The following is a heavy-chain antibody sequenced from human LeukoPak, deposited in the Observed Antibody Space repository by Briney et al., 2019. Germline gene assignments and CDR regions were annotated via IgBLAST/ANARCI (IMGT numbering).Heavy chain of an antibody. CDR2: ISYDGSNK. Sequence: GGSLRLSCAASGFTFSSYAMHWVRQAPGKGLEWVAVISYDGSNKYYADSVKGRFTISRDNSKNTLYLQMNSLRAEDTAVYYCARDFRYSGYDYNGYWGQGTLVTVSS. CDR3: ARDFRYSGYDYNGY. D-gene: IGHD5-12*01. CDR1: GFTFSSYA. J-gene: IGHJ4*02. V-gene: IGHV3-30-3*01.